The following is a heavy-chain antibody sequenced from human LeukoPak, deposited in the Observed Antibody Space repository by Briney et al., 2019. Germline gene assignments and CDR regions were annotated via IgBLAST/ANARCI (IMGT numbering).Heavy chain of an antibody. CDR3: ARDLDYYDSSGYAAFDI. J-gene: IGHJ3*02. CDR2: IIPVLGIA. D-gene: IGHD3-22*01. CDR1: GGTFSSYT. V-gene: IGHV1-69*04. Sequence: SVKVSCKASGGTFSSYTISWVRQAPGQGLEWMGRIIPVLGIANYAQKFQGRVTITADKSTSTAYMELSSLRSEDTAVYYCARDLDYYDSSGYAAFDIWGQGTMVTVSS.